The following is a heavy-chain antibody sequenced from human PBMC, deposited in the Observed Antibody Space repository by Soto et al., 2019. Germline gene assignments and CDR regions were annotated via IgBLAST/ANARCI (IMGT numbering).Heavy chain of an antibody. Sequence: PSETLSLTCSVSGDSVSSGSYYWSWIRQPPGKGLEWIGYIYYTGTTNYNPSLKSRVIMSVDTSKNQFSLKLSSLTAADTAVYYCARDFRYRWRGLDYWGQGALVTVSS. D-gene: IGHD1-20*01. J-gene: IGHJ4*02. CDR3: ARDFRYRWRGLDY. CDR2: IYYTGTT. CDR1: GDSVSSGSYY. V-gene: IGHV4-61*01.